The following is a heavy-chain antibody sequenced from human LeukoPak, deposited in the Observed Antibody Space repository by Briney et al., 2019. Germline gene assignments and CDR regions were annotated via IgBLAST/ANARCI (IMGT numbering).Heavy chain of an antibody. CDR1: GFIFRNYW. CDR3: ARDGHYGYYFDY. V-gene: IGHV3-7*03. J-gene: IGHJ4*02. Sequence: GSLRLSCAAAGFIFRNYWMGWVRQAPGKGLEWVANINEDGSEKYYVDSVKGRFTISRDNAKNSLYLQMNSLRAEDTALYYCARDGHYGYYFDYWGQGTLVTVSS. D-gene: IGHD3-10*01. CDR2: INEDGSEK.